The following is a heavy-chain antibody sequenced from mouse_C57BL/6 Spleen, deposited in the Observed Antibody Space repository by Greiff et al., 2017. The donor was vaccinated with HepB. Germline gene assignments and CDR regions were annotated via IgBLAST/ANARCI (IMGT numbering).Heavy chain of an antibody. D-gene: IGHD1-1*01. Sequence: QVQLQQPGAELVRPGSSVKLSCKASGYTFTSYWMHWVKQRPIQGLEWIGNIDPSDSETHYNQKFKDKATLTVDKSSSTAYMQLISLTSEDSAVYYCARSNTTVVASNMDYWGQGTSVTVSS. CDR1: GYTFTSYW. CDR3: ARSNTTVVASNMDY. J-gene: IGHJ4*01. V-gene: IGHV1-52*01. CDR2: IDPSDSET.